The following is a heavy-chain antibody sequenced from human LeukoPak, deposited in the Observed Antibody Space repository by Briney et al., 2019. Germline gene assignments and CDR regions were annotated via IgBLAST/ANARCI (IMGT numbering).Heavy chain of an antibody. J-gene: IGHJ3*02. Sequence: SETLSLTCTVSGGSISSYYWSWIRQPPGKGLEWIGYIYYSGSTNYNPSLKSRVTISVDTSKNQFSLKLSSVTAADTAVYYCAAVMYYYDSSGYYSGAFDIWGQGTMVTVSS. D-gene: IGHD3-22*01. CDR2: IYYSGST. CDR3: AAVMYYYDSSGYYSGAFDI. CDR1: GGSISSYY. V-gene: IGHV4-59*01.